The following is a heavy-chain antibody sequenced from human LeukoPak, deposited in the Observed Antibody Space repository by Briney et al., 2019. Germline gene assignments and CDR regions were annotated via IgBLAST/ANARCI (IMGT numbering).Heavy chain of an antibody. CDR2: IYSGGST. D-gene: IGHD3-9*01. Sequence: GGSLRLSCAASGFTVSSNYMSWVRQAPGKGLEWVSVIYSGGSTYYAGSVKGRFTISRDNSKNTLYLQMNSLRAEDTAVYYCAKNDILTGYYPTFDYWGQGTLVTVSS. V-gene: IGHV3-66*01. CDR1: GFTVSSNY. J-gene: IGHJ4*02. CDR3: AKNDILTGYYPTFDY.